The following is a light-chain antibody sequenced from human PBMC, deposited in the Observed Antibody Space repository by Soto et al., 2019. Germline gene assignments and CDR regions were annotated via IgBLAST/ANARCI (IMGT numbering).Light chain of an antibody. CDR2: THN. CDR3: QSYDSRISAYV. CDR1: SSNIGAGYD. J-gene: IGLJ1*01. V-gene: IGLV1-40*01. Sequence: EPGQRVTISCTGSSSNIGAGYDVHWYLQVPGTAPKLLVYTHNNRPSGVPDRFSGSTSGTSASLAITGLQSEDEADYYCQSYDSRISAYVFGTGTKGTVL.